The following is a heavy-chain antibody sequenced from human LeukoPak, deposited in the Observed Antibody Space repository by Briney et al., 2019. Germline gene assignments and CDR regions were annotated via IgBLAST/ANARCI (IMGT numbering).Heavy chain of an antibody. CDR2: IIPIFGTA. CDR3: ARAYFDTAMAHYYYYYMDV. Sequence: GASVKVSCTASGGTFSTYAISWVRQAPGQGLEWMGGIIPIFGTANYAQKFQGRVTITADKSTSTAYMELSSLRSEDTAVYYCARAYFDTAMAHYYYYYMDVWGKGTTVTVSS. D-gene: IGHD5-18*01. V-gene: IGHV1-69*06. CDR1: GGTFSTYA. J-gene: IGHJ6*03.